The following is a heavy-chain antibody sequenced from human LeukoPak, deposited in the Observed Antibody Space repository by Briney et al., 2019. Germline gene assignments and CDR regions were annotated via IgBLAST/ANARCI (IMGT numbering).Heavy chain of an antibody. J-gene: IGHJ4*02. D-gene: IGHD5-18*01. CDR3: AREGRGDTAMVQPFDY. V-gene: IGHV4-59*01. Sequence: PSETLSLTCTVSGDSISTYYWSWIRQPPGKGLEWIAYIDYRGSTTYNPSLRSRVTISVDTSRNQFSLKLYSVTAADTAVYYCAREGRGDTAMVQPFDYWGQGTLVTVSS. CDR2: IDYRGST. CDR1: GDSISTYY.